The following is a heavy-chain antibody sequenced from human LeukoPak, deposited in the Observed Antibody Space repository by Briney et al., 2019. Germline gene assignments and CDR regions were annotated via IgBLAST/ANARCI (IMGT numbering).Heavy chain of an antibody. D-gene: IGHD6-13*01. CDR3: ARGFGSTWATEY. V-gene: IGHV3-21*01. CDR2: IASGSNYM. CDR1: GLSFTSYS. Sequence: GGSLTLFCAASGLSFTSYSVTGLRHATGKGLEWVASIASGSNYMYYADSMKGPFTISRYNAKNSLYLQMNSLRVEDTAVYYCARGFGSTWATEYWGQGTLVTVSS. J-gene: IGHJ4*02.